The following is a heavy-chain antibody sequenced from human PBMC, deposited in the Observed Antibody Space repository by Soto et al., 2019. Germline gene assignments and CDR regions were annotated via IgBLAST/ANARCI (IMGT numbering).Heavy chain of an antibody. CDR3: AGRARELSSYNWFDP. CDR1: GGSISSSSYY. CDR2: IYYSGST. D-gene: IGHD1-26*01. J-gene: IGHJ5*02. V-gene: IGHV4-39*01. Sequence: SETLSLTCAVSGGSISSSSYYWGWIRQPPGKGLEWIGNIYYSGSTYYNPSLKSRVTISVDTSKNQFSLKLSSVTAADTAVYYCAGRARELSSYNWFDPWGQGTLVTVSS.